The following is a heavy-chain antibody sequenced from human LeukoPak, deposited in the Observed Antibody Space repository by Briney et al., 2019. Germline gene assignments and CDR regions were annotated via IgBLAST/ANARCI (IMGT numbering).Heavy chain of an antibody. Sequence: SETLSLTCTVSGGSITSSDYYWDWIRQPPGKGLEWIGSVYNTGSSYYNGAFKSRATISIDTSKNLFSLKLKSVTAADTAMYYCARKTVTNWFDPWGQGTLVSVSS. V-gene: IGHV4-39*01. CDR1: GGSITSSDYY. J-gene: IGHJ5*02. CDR3: ARKTVTNWFDP. D-gene: IGHD4-17*01. CDR2: VYNTGSS.